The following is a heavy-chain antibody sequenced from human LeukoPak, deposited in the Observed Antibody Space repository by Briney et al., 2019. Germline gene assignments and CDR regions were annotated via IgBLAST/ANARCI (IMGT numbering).Heavy chain of an antibody. D-gene: IGHD2-2*01. CDR2: IYPGDSDT. CDR3: ARGDRKYHRRNWFDP. Sequence: GESLKISCKGSGYSFTSYWFGWVRQMPGKGLEWMGIIYPGDSDTRYSPSFQGQVTISADKSISTAYLQWSSLKASDTPMYYCARGDRKYHRRNWFDPWGQGTLVTVSS. V-gene: IGHV5-51*01. J-gene: IGHJ5*02. CDR1: GYSFTSYW.